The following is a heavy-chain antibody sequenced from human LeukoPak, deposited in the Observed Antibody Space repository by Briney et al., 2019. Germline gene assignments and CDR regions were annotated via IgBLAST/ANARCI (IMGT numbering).Heavy chain of an antibody. CDR2: IYYSGST. D-gene: IGHD6-19*01. J-gene: IGHJ4*02. CDR3: ARWGPQWLASDY. Sequence: PSETLSLTCTVSGGSISSSSYYWGWIRQPPGKGLEWIGSIYYSGSTYYNPSLKSRVTISVDTSKNQFSLKLSSVTAADTAVYYCARWGPQWLASDYWGQGTLVTVSS. V-gene: IGHV4-39*01. CDR1: GGSISSSSYY.